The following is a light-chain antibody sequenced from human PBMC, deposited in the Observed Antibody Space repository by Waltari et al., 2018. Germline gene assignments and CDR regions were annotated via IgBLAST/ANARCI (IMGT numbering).Light chain of an antibody. V-gene: IGLV7-46*01. CDR1: TGAVTSGHS. Sequence: QAVVTQEPSLTVSPGGTVTLTCGSSTGAVTSGHSPYWFQQRPGQAPITLIYDTYDKHSWTPARFSGSLLGGKAALTLSGAQPEDEADYFCSLSFGCPLVFGTGTQLSVL. CDR3: SLSFGCPLV. J-gene: IGLJ1*01. CDR2: DTY.